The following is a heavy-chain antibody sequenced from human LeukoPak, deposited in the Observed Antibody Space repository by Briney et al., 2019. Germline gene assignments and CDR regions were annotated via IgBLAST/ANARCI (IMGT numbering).Heavy chain of an antibody. CDR3: AKGAAFYYDSSGYIDY. J-gene: IGHJ4*02. CDR2: ISGSGGYT. CDR1: GFTFSSYA. V-gene: IGHV3-23*01. Sequence: SGGSLRLSCAASGFTFSSYAMSWVRQAPGKGLEWVSAISGSGGYTYYADSVKGLFTISRDNSKNTLYLQMNSLRAEDTAVYYCAKGAAFYYDSSGYIDYWGQGTLVTVSS. D-gene: IGHD3-22*01.